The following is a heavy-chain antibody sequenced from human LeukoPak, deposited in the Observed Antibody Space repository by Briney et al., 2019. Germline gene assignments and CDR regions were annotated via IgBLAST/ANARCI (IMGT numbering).Heavy chain of an antibody. V-gene: IGHV4-34*01. D-gene: IGHD3-10*01. CDR2: INYSGNT. Sequence: SETLSLTCVVYGGSFSGYYWSWIRQPPGKGLEWIGEINYSGNTNYNPSLKSRVTISLDTSKNQFSLKLSSVTAADTAVYYCARETRGYYVSGNYYFDYWGQGSLVTVSS. CDR3: ARETRGYYVSGNYYFDY. J-gene: IGHJ4*02. CDR1: GGSFSGYY.